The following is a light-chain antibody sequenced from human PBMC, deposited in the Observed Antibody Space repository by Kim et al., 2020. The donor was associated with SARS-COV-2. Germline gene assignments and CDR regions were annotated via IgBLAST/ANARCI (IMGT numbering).Light chain of an antibody. J-gene: IGLJ3*02. CDR2: DVT. CDR1: SSEVGGYTY. CDR3: CSYAGSYTWV. Sequence: GQSFTISCVGTSSEVGGYTYVSWYQHHPGEAPRLVIYDVTQRPSGVPDRFSGSKSGNTASLAISGLQTEDEADYYCCSYAGSYTWVFGGGTQLTVL. V-gene: IGLV2-11*01.